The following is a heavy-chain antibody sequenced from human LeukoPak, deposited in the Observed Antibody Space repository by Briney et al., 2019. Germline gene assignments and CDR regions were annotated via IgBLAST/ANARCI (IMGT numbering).Heavy chain of an antibody. Sequence: GGSLRLSCAASGFTFTNYGMHWVRQAPGKGLEWVAVVWFDGTNKYYADSVKGRFTISRDNSKNTVYLQMNSPRAGDTAVYYCARGSFGGAVLHWGQGTLVTVSS. V-gene: IGHV3-33*01. CDR1: GFTFTNYG. J-gene: IGHJ4*02. CDR3: ARGSFGGAVLH. D-gene: IGHD3-16*01. CDR2: VWFDGTNK.